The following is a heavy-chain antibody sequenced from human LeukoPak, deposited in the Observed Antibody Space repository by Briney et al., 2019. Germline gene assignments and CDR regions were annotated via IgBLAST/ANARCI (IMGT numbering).Heavy chain of an antibody. J-gene: IGHJ6*02. V-gene: IGHV3-23*01. CDR2: ISGSGGST. CDR1: GFTFSSYA. Sequence: PGGSLRLSCAASGFTFSSYAMSWVRQAPGKGLEWVSAISGSGGSTYYADSVKGRFTISRDNSKNSLYLQMNSLRAEDTAVYYCARPRADYVWGSRASDVWGQGTTVTVSS. D-gene: IGHD3-16*01. CDR3: ARPRADYVWGSRASDV.